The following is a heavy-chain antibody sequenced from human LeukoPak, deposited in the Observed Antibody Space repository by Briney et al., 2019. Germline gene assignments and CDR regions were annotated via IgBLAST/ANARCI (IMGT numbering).Heavy chain of an antibody. D-gene: IGHD1-26*01. Sequence: GGSLRLSCAASGFTFSSYGMHWVRQAPGKGLEWVAFIRYDGSNKYYADSVKGRFTISRDNSKNTLYLQMNSLRAEDTAVYFCAKDHSGTYSYYFDYWGQGTLVTVSS. CDR3: AKDHSGTYSYYFDY. CDR1: GFTFSSYG. V-gene: IGHV3-30*02. J-gene: IGHJ4*02. CDR2: IRYDGSNK.